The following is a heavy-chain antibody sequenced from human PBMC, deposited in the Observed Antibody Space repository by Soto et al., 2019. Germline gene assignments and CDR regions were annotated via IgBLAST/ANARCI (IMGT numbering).Heavy chain of an antibody. CDR3: AREALELGYCSGGSCRTSDSVDV. CDR1: GFTFSSYG. CDR2: IWFDGSKK. D-gene: IGHD2-15*01. V-gene: IGHV3-33*01. Sequence: QVQLVESGGGVVQPGRSLRLSCAASGFTFSSYGMHWVRQAPGKGLEWVALIWFDGSKKYYADSVKGRFTISRDNSKNTLYMQMYSLRAEDTAVYYCAREALELGYCSGGSCRTSDSVDVWGQGTMVTVSS. J-gene: IGHJ3*01.